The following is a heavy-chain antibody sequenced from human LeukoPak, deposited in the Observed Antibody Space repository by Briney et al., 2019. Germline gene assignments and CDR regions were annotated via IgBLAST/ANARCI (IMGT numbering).Heavy chain of an antibody. J-gene: IGHJ3*02. CDR3: AKETYYDFPNAFDI. Sequence: PGGSLRLSCAASGFSFSGSAMHWVRQASGKGLEWVGRIRSKANSYATAYAASVKGRFTLSRDDSKNTAYLQMNSLKTEDTAVYYCAKETYYDFPNAFDIWGQGTMVTVSS. CDR2: IRSKANSYAT. D-gene: IGHD3-3*01. CDR1: GFSFSGSA. V-gene: IGHV3-73*01.